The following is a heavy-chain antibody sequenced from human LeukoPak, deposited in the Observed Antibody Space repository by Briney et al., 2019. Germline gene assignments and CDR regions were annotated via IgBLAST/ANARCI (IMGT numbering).Heavy chain of an antibody. CDR3: AKDSSYGSGSPDY. V-gene: IGHV3-23*01. J-gene: IGHJ4*02. CDR1: GFTFSSYA. CDR2: ISGSGGST. Sequence: GGSLRLSCAASGFTFSSYAMSWVRQAPGKGPEWVSAISGSGGSTYYADSVKGRFTISRDNSKNTLYLQMNSLRAEDTAVYYCAKDSSYGSGSPDYWGQGTLVTVSS. D-gene: IGHD3-10*01.